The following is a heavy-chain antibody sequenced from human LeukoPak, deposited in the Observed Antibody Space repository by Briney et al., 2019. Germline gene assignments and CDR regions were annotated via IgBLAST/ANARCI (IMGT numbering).Heavy chain of an antibody. CDR1: AFIISDNF. D-gene: IGHD6-19*01. Sequence: GGSLRLSCAASAFIISDNFMDWVRQAPGKGLEWVSVIYRDGSTYYADSVKGRFTISRDNSKNTLYLQMNSLSAEDTAVYYCARDSSGTQVFYLWGPGTLVTVSS. V-gene: IGHV3-53*01. CDR3: ARDSSGTQVFYL. CDR2: IYRDGST. J-gene: IGHJ5*02.